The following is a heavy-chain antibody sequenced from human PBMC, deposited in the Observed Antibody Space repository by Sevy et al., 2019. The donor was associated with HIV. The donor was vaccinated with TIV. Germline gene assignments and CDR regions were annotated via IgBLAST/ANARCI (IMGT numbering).Heavy chain of an antibody. V-gene: IGHV3-23*01. CDR3: AKDRVWELGDAFDI. Sequence: GGSLRLSCVASGFTFSGYAMNWVRQAPGKGLEWVSGLSGSGGSTKYADSVKGRFTISRDNSKNTLYLQMNSLRAEDTAVYYCAKDRVWELGDAFDIWGQGTMVTVSS. CDR2: LSGSGGST. D-gene: IGHD1-26*01. CDR1: GFTFSGYA. J-gene: IGHJ3*02.